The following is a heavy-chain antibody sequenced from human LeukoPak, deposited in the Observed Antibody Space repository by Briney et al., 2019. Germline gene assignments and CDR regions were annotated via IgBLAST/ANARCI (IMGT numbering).Heavy chain of an antibody. CDR1: GFTFSSYG. Sequence: SGGSLRLSCAASGFTFSSYGMHWVRQAPGKGLEWVAFIRYDGSNKYYADSVKGRFTISRDNSKNTLYLQMNSLRAEDTAVYHCAKDRRITMVRGVRNYGMDVWGQGTTVTVSS. V-gene: IGHV3-30*02. CDR3: AKDRRITMVRGVRNYGMDV. CDR2: IRYDGSNK. D-gene: IGHD3-10*01. J-gene: IGHJ6*02.